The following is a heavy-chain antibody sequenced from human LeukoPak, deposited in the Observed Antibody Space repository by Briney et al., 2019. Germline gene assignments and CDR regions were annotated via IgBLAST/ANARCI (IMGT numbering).Heavy chain of an antibody. J-gene: IGHJ4*02. CDR3: ARGAGKYIDSSLDY. CDR2: INQDGTDK. V-gene: IGHV3-7*03. D-gene: IGHD3-10*01. Sequence: GGSLRLSCAASGFTFSSYAMSWVRQAPGKGLEWVANINQDGTDKYYVDSVKGRFTFSRDNAQNSLYLQMSSLRVEDTAVYYCARGAGKYIDSSLDYWGQGTLVTVSS. CDR1: GFTFSSYA.